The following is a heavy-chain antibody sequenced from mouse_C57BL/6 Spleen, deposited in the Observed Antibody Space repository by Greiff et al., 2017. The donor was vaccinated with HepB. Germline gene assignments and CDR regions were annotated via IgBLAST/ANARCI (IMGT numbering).Heavy chain of an antibody. CDR3: ANGGYYFDY. J-gene: IGHJ2*01. D-gene: IGHD1-1*02. CDR1: GYTFTDYY. V-gene: IGHV1-76*01. Sequence: VQLQQSGAELVRPGASVKLSCKASGYTFTDYYINWVKQRPGQGLEWIARIYPGSGNTYYNEKFKGKATLTAEKSSSTAYMQLSSLTSEDSAVYFCANGGYYFDYWGQGTTLTVSS. CDR2: IYPGSGNT.